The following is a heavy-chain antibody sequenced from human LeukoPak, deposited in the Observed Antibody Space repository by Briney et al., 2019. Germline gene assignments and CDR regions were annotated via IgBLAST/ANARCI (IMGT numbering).Heavy chain of an antibody. V-gene: IGHV1-69*13. CDR2: IIPIFGTA. CDR3: ARPDYGGPHVAFDI. J-gene: IGHJ3*02. CDR1: GGTFSSYA. Sequence: SVKVSCKAPGGTFSSYAISWVRQAPGQGLEWMGGIIPIFGTANYAQKFQGRVTITADESTSTAYMELSSLRSEDTAVYYCARPDYGGPHVAFDIWGQGTMVTVSS. D-gene: IGHD4-17*01.